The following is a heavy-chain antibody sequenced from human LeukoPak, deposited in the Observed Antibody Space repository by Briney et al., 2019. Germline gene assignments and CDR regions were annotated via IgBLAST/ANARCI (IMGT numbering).Heavy chain of an antibody. CDR3: TRGDYYDSGGYYFLFDY. V-gene: IGHV3-49*04. CDR2: INSKPYGGTT. Sequence: PGGSLRLSCAASGFTFSSYAMSWVRQAPGKGLEWVGFINSKPYGGTTEYAASVKGRFTISRDDSESIAYLQMNSLKTEDTAVYYCTRGDYYDSGGYYFLFDYWDQGTLVAVSS. D-gene: IGHD3-22*01. CDR1: GFTFSSYA. J-gene: IGHJ4*02.